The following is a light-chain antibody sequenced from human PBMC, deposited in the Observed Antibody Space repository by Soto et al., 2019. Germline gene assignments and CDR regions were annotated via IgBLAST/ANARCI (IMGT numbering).Light chain of an antibody. CDR1: SSDVGGYNY. Sequence: QSALTQPASVSESPGQSITISCTGTSSDVGGYNYVSWYQQHPGKAPKLMIYDVSNRPSGVSNRFSGSKSGNTASLTISGLQAEDEADYYCSSYTSSSTRVLFGGGTQLTVL. CDR2: DVS. CDR3: SSYTSSSTRVL. V-gene: IGLV2-14*01. J-gene: IGLJ2*01.